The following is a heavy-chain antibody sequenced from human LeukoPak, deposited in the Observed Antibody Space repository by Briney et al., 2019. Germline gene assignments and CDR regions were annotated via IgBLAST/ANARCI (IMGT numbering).Heavy chain of an antibody. CDR1: GYTFTSYD. Sequence: ASVKVSCKASGYTFTSYDINWVRQATGQGLEWMGRMNPNSGNTGYAQKFQGRVTMTRNTSISTAYMELSSLRSEDTAVYYCARRKPPWHYCGSGSYRVGSWFDPWGQGTLVSVSS. V-gene: IGHV1-8*01. J-gene: IGHJ5*02. CDR3: ARRKPPWHYCGSGSYRVGSWFDP. CDR2: MNPNSGNT. D-gene: IGHD3-10*01.